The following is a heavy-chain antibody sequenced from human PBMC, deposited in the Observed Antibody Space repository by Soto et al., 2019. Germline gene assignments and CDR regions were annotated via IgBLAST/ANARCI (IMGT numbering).Heavy chain of an antibody. V-gene: IGHV4-38-2*02. J-gene: IGHJ5*02. D-gene: IGHD6-19*01. CDR3: ARDLASSGWSNWFDP. CDR2: IYHSGST. CDR1: GYSISSGYY. Sequence: PSETLSLTCAVSGYSISSGYYWGWIRQPPGKGLEWIGSIYHSGSTYYNPSLKSRVTISVDTPKNQFSLKLSSVTAADTAVYYCARDLASSGWSNWFDPWGQGTLVTVSS.